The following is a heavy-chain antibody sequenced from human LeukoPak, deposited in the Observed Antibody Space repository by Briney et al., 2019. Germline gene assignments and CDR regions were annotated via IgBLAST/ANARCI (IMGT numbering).Heavy chain of an antibody. V-gene: IGHV4-59*01. D-gene: IGHD3-10*01. Sequence: PSETLSLTCTVSGGSISSYYWSWIRQPPGKGLEWIGYIYYSGSTNYNPSLKSRVTISVDTSKNQFSLKLSSVTAADTAVYYCATGTVITMVRGVIIDSFDYWGQGTLVTVSS. CDR2: IYYSGST. CDR1: GGSISSYY. J-gene: IGHJ4*02. CDR3: ATGTVITMVRGVIIDSFDY.